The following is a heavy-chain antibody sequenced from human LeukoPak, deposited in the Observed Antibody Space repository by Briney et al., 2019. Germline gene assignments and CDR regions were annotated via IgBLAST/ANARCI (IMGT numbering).Heavy chain of an antibody. D-gene: IGHD3-9*01. CDR2: INHSGST. J-gene: IGHJ6*02. CDR1: GGSFSGYY. CDR3: ARGGTYYDILTGYFARYGMDV. V-gene: IGHV4-34*01. Sequence: SETLSLTCAVYGGSFSGYYWSWHRQPPGKGLEWIGEINHSGSTNYNPSLKSRVTISVDTSKNQFSLKLSSVTAADTAVYYCARGGTYYDILTGYFARYGMDVWGQGTTVTVSS.